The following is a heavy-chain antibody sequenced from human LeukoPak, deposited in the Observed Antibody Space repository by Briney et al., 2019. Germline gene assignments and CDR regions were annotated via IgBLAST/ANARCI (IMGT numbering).Heavy chain of an antibody. V-gene: IGHV3-74*01. D-gene: IGHD3-22*01. J-gene: IGHJ4*02. CDR2: INTDGSST. Sequence: PGGSLRLSCAASGFTFSSYWMHWVRQVPGKGLVWVSRINTDGSSTTYADSVKGRFTISRDNAKDTLYLQMNSLRAEDTAFYYCARGYDSIGDYWGQGTLVTVSS. CDR1: GFTFSSYW. CDR3: ARGYDSIGDY.